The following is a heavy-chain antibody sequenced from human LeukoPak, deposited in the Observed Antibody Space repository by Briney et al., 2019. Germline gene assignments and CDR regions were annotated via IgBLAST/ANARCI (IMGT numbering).Heavy chain of an antibody. CDR3: AREEGYCSSTSCYNWFDP. CDR2: ISSSSSYI. CDR1: GFTFSSYS. D-gene: IGHD2-2*01. V-gene: IGHV3-21*01. J-gene: IGHJ5*02. Sequence: GGSLRLSCAASGFTFSSYSMNWVRQAPGKGLEWVSSISSSSSYIYYADSVKGRFTISRDNAKNSLYLQMNSLRAEDAAVYYCAREEGYCSSTSCYNWFDPWGQGTLVTVSS.